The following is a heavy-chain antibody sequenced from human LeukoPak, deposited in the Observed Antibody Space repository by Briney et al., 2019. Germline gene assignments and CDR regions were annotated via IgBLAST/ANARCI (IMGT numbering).Heavy chain of an antibody. CDR2: ISSSSSYI. CDR1: GFTFSNYS. Sequence: GGSLRLSCAASGFTFSNYSMNWVRQAPGKGLEWVSSISSSSSYIYYADSVKGRFTISRDNAKNSLYLQMNSLRAEDTAVYYCARGEVHYYGSDYWGQGTLVTVSS. V-gene: IGHV3-21*01. CDR3: ARGEVHYYGSDY. J-gene: IGHJ4*02. D-gene: IGHD3-10*01.